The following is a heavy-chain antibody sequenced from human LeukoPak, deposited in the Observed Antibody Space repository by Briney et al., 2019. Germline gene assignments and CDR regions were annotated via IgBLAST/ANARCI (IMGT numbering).Heavy chain of an antibody. CDR2: ITGSSTYI. Sequence: PGGSLRLSCAVSGFTFSSYTINWVRQAPGKGLEWVSSITGSSTYIYYADSVKGRFTISRDSAKNSLYLQMNNLGAEDTAVYYCARDLTVTSTCWFDLWGQGTLVTVSS. V-gene: IGHV3-21*01. J-gene: IGHJ5*02. CDR3: ARDLTVTSTCWFDL. D-gene: IGHD4-11*01. CDR1: GFTFSSYT.